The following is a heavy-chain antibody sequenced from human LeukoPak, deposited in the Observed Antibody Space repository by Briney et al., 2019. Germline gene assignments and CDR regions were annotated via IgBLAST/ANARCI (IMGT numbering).Heavy chain of an antibody. CDR2: IKEDGREK. V-gene: IGHV3-7*01. Sequence: GGSLRLSCAPSGFTFSSSWMSWVRQAPGEGLECVANIKEDGREKYYVDSVKGRFTISRDNAKNSLYLQMSSLRAEDTAVYYCARGGRPDYWGQGTLVTVSS. CDR1: GFTFSSSW. J-gene: IGHJ4*02. D-gene: IGHD3-10*01. CDR3: ARGGRPDY.